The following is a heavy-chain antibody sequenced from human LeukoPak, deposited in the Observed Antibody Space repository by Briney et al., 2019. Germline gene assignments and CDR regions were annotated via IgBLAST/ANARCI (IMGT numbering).Heavy chain of an antibody. CDR3: ARDASVDYDFWSGYYHYYYYYMDV. Sequence: PGGSLRLSCAASGFTFSHDWMSWVRQAPGKGLEWVSAISGSGGSTYYADSVKGRFTISRDNAKNSLYLQMNSLRAEDTAVYYCARDASVDYDFWSGYYHYYYYYMDVWGKGTTVTVSS. V-gene: IGHV3-23*01. D-gene: IGHD3-3*01. CDR2: ISGSGGST. J-gene: IGHJ6*03. CDR1: GFTFSHDW.